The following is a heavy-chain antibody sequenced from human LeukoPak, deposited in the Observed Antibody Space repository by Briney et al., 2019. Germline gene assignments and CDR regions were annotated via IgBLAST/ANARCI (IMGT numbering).Heavy chain of an antibody. CDR2: IYDGGST. CDR1: GGSISSSSYY. V-gene: IGHV4-61*01. J-gene: IGHJ4*02. D-gene: IGHD3-22*01. Sequence: SETLSLTCTVSGGSISSSSYYWTWIRQPPGKGLEWIGYIYDGGSTNYNPSLKSRVTISLDTSKNQFSLKLSSVTAADTAVYYCSRDRYYYDSSGYSHRLDYWGQGTLVTVSS. CDR3: SRDRYYYDSSGYSHRLDY.